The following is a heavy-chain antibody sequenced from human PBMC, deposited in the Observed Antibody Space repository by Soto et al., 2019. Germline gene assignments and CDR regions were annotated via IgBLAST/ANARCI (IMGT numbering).Heavy chain of an antibody. Sequence: GGSLRLSCAASGFTFSSYWMHWVRQAPGKGPVWVSRINSDWSSTSYADSVKGRFTISRDNAKNTLYLQMSSLRAEDTAVYYGARGVRKYYGVAGWGKGTTVTVAS. CDR3: ARGVRKYYGVAG. J-gene: IGHJ6*04. CDR1: GFTFSSYW. V-gene: IGHV3-74*01. CDR2: INSDWSST. D-gene: IGHD2-2*01.